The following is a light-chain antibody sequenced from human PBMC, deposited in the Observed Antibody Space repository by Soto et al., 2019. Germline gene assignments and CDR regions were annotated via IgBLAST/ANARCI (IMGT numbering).Light chain of an antibody. CDR1: SSDVGSYNL. CDR3: CSFAGSSPVV. J-gene: IGLJ3*02. CDR2: EGS. V-gene: IGLV2-23*01. Sequence: QSVLTQPASVSGSPGQSITISCTGTSSDVGSYNLVSWYQQHPGKAPKLMIYEGSKRPSGVSNRFSGSKSGNTASLTISGLQAEDEADYYWCSFAGSSPVVFGGGTKLTVL.